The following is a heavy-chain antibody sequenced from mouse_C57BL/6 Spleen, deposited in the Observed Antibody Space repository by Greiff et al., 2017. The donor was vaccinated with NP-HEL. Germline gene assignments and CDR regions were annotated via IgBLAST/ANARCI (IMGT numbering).Heavy chain of an antibody. CDR3: TRLLPTGAY. V-gene: IGHV1-15*01. Sequence: QVQLKESGAELVRPGASVTLSCKASGYTFTDYEMHWVKQTPVHGLEWIGAIDPETGGTAYNQKFKGKAILTADKSSSTAYMERRSLTSEDSAVYYCTRLLPTGAYWGQGTLVTVSA. CDR2: IDPETGGT. CDR1: GYTFTDYE. D-gene: IGHD1-1*01. J-gene: IGHJ3*01.